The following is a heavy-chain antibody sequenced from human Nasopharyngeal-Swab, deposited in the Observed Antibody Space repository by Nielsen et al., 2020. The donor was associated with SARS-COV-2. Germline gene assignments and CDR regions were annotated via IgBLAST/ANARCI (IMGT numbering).Heavy chain of an antibody. J-gene: IGHJ4*02. Sequence: GGSLRLSCAASGFTFSSYGMHWVRQAPGKGLGWVAVIWYDGSNKYYADSVKGRFTISRDNSKNTLYLQMNSLRAEDTAVYYCARDQCSSTSCYASGFDYWGQGTLVTVSS. CDR3: ARDQCSSTSCYASGFDY. D-gene: IGHD2-2*01. CDR2: IWYDGSNK. CDR1: GFTFSSYG. V-gene: IGHV3-33*01.